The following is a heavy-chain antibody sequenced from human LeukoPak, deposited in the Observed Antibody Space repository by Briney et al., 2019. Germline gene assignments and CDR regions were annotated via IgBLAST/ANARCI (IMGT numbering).Heavy chain of an antibody. CDR1: GGSISSYY. D-gene: IGHD6-19*01. CDR3: ARWASSGWYLEY. Sequence: SETLSLTCTVSGGSISSYYWNWVRQPPGKGLEWIGYIYYSGSTNYNPSLKSRVTISVDTSKNQFSLKLSSVTAADAAVYYCARWASSGWYLEYGGQGTLVTVS. V-gene: IGHV4-59*08. CDR2: IYYSGST. J-gene: IGHJ4*02.